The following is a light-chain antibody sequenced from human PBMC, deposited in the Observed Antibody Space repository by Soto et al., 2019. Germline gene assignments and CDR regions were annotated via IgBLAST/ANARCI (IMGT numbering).Light chain of an antibody. CDR3: QQSYTTPLA. Sequence: LSGSVDNRVTTTCRASRSISTTLNCYQQKPGKARKLLIYLSSSLQSGVPSTFSGSGSGTAFSLTISRLQPEEFATYFCQQSYTTPLAFGQGSKVDI. CDR2: LSS. V-gene: IGKV1-39*01. J-gene: IGKJ1*01. CDR1: RSISTT.